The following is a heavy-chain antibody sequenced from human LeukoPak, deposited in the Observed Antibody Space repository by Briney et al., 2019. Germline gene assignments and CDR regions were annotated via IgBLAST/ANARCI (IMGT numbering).Heavy chain of an antibody. V-gene: IGHV3-23*01. Sequence: QSGGSLRLSCAASGFTFSSYAMSWVRQAPGKGLEWVSAISGSGGSTYYADSVKGRFTISRDNSKNTLYLQMNSLRAEDTAVYYCAKGSSYGIITLTYFDYWGQGTLVTVSS. D-gene: IGHD5-18*01. CDR2: ISGSGGST. J-gene: IGHJ4*02. CDR1: GFTFSSYA. CDR3: AKGSSYGIITLTYFDY.